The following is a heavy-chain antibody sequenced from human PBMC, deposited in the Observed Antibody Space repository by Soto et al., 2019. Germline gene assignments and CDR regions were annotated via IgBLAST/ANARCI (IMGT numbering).Heavy chain of an antibody. CDR2: ISGSGGST. CDR1: GFTFSSYA. CDR3: AKETEYCSGGSCYFDY. Sequence: GGSLRLSCAASGFTFSSYAMSWVRQAPGKGLEWVSAISGSGGSTYYADSVKGRFTISRDNSKNTLYLQMNSLRAEDTAVYYCAKETEYCSGGSCYFDYWGQGTLVTVSS. V-gene: IGHV3-23*01. D-gene: IGHD2-15*01. J-gene: IGHJ4*02.